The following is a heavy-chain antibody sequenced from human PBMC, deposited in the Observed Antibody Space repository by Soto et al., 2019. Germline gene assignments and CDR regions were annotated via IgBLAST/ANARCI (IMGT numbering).Heavy chain of an antibody. D-gene: IGHD2-8*02. V-gene: IGHV4-34*01. J-gene: IGHJ4*02. CDR3: ARDKITGLFDY. Sequence: QVQLQQWGAGLLKPSETLSLTCADYGGSFSGYYWTWIRQPPGTGLEGIGEINHSGSTNYNPSLKSRVTISVDTSKNQFSLKLTSVTAADTAVYYCARDKITGLFDYWGQGTLVTVSS. CDR2: INHSGST. CDR1: GGSFSGYY.